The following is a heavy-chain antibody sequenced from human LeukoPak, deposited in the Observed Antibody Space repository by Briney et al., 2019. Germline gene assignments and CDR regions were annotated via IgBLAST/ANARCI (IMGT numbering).Heavy chain of an antibody. CDR1: GYTFTSYS. V-gene: IGHV1-46*01. J-gene: IGHJ4*02. D-gene: IGHD6-13*01. Sequence: ASVKVSCKASGYTFTSYSMHLVRQAPGQGLEWMGIINPSGGSTSYAQKFQGRVTMTRDTSTSTVCMELSSLRSEDTAVYYCARDQRYSSSLYYFDYWGQGTLVTVSS. CDR3: ARDQRYSSSLYYFDY. CDR2: INPSGGST.